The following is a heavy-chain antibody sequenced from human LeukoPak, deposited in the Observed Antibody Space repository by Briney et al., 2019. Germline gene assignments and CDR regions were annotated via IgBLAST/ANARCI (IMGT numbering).Heavy chain of an antibody. V-gene: IGHV1-8*01. J-gene: IGHJ4*02. Sequence: ASVKVSCKASGYTFTSYDITWVRQATGQGLEWMGWMSPDSGYTGYAQTFQGRVTLTRNTSASTALMELSSLRSEDTAVYYCEIYTGYDSFWGQGTLVTVSS. D-gene: IGHD5-12*01. CDR3: EIYTGYDSF. CDR1: GYTFTSYD. CDR2: MSPDSGYT.